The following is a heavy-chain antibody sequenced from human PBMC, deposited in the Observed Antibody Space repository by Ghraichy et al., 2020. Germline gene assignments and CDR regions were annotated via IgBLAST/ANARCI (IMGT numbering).Heavy chain of an antibody. J-gene: IGHJ4*02. V-gene: IGHV3-49*03. CDR3: VRDRPLDY. CDR2: IRSKTDGEAT. Sequence: GESLNISCTTSGFTFGDYAMSWFRQAPGKGLEWVGFIRSKTDGEATEYAASVKGRFTISRDDSKSIAYLQMNSLKTDDTAVYYCVRDRPLDYWGQGTLVTVSS. CDR1: GFTFGDYA.